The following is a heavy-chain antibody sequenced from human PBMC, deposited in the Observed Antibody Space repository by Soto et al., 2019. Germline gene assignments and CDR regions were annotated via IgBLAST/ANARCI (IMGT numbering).Heavy chain of an antibody. Sequence: QVQLVQSGAEVKKPGSSVKVSCKASGGTFSSYAISWVRQAPGQGLEWMGGIIPIFGTANYAQKFQGRVTITADESTSTADMELSSLRSEDTAVYYCARRARGYSYGLFDYWGQGTLVTVSS. CDR1: GGTFSSYA. J-gene: IGHJ4*02. CDR2: IIPIFGTA. D-gene: IGHD5-18*01. V-gene: IGHV1-69*12. CDR3: ARRARGYSYGLFDY.